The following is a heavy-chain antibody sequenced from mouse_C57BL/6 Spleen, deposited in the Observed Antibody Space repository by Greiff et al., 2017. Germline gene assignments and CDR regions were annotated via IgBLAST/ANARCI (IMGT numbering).Heavy chain of an antibody. J-gene: IGHJ4*01. CDR3: ARFITTVVAKDYAMDY. Sequence: VQLQQSGPVLVKPGASVKMSCKASGYTFTDYYMNWVKQSHGKSLEWIGVINPYNGGTSYNQKFKGKATLTVDKSSSTAYMELNSLTSEDSAVXYCARFITTVVAKDYAMDYWGQGTSVTVSS. D-gene: IGHD1-1*01. CDR2: INPYNGGT. CDR1: GYTFTDYY. V-gene: IGHV1-19*01.